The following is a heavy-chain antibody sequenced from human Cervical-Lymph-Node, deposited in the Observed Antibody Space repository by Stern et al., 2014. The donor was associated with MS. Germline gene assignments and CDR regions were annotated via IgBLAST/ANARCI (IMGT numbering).Heavy chain of an antibody. CDR2: IIPIFGKA. D-gene: IGHD3-22*01. J-gene: IGHJ6*02. CDR3: ARGYDSSGYYPDYYYGMDV. V-gene: IGHV1-69*01. Sequence: VQLVESGAEVKKPGSSVKVSCKASGGTFSSYAISWVRQAPGQGLEWMGGIIPIFGKANYAKKFQGRVTVTADESKSTASMEMSSLRSEDTAVYYCARGYDSSGYYPDYYYGMDVWGQGTTVTVSS. CDR1: GGTFSSYA.